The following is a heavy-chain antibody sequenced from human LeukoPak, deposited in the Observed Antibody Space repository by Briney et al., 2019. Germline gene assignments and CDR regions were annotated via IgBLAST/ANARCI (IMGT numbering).Heavy chain of an antibody. V-gene: IGHV1-46*01. CDR1: GYTFTSYY. CDR2: INPSGGST. CDR3: ASQPPYRGSYDY. D-gene: IGHD1-26*01. Sequence: GASVKVSCKASGYTFTSYYTHWVRQAPGQGLEWMGIINPSGGSTSYAQKFQGRVTMTRDMSTSTVYMELSSLRSEDTAVYYCASQPPYRGSYDYWGQGTLVTVSS. J-gene: IGHJ4*02.